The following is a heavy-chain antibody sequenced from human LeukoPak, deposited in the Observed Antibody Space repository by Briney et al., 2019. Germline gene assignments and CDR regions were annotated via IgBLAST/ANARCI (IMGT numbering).Heavy chain of an antibody. Sequence: PGGSLRLSCAASGFTFSNYAMSWVRQAPGKGLEWVSTISGSDDRTYYADSVKGRFTISRDNSKNTLYLQMNSLRAEDTATYYCAKHLAAQWELLDYWGQGTLVTASS. CDR2: ISGSDDRT. V-gene: IGHV3-23*01. CDR3: AKHLAAQWELLDY. D-gene: IGHD1-26*01. CDR1: GFTFSNYA. J-gene: IGHJ4*02.